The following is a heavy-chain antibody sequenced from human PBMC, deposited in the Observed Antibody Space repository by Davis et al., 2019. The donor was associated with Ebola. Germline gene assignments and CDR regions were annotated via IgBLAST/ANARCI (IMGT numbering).Heavy chain of an antibody. J-gene: IGHJ6*02. CDR3: ARGSSSWVYYGMDV. CDR2: IYYSGST. CDR1: GGSISSYY. V-gene: IGHV4-59*12. D-gene: IGHD6-6*01. Sequence: SETLSLTCSVSGGSISSYYWSWIRQPPGKGLEWIGYIYYSGSTNYNPSLKSRVTISVDTSKNQFSLKLSSVTAADTAVYYCARGSSSWVYYGMDVWGQGTTVTVSS.